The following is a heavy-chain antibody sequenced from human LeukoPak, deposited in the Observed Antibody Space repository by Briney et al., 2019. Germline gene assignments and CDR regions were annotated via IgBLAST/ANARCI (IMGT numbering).Heavy chain of an antibody. CDR3: ARVEMATFDF. CDR1: GGSISSYY. J-gene: IGHJ4*02. CDR2: IYYSGST. Sequence: SETLSLTCTVSGGSISSYYWSWIRQPPGKGLEWIGYIYYSGSTNYNPSLKSRVTISVDTSKNQFSLKLSSVTGADTVVYYCARVEMATFDFWGQGTLVSVS. V-gene: IGHV4-59*01. D-gene: IGHD5-24*01.